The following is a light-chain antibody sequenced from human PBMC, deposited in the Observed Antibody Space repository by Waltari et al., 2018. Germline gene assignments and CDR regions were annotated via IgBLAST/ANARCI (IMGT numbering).Light chain of an antibody. J-gene: IGKJ3*01. V-gene: IGKV1-9*01. CDR3: QQLNSYPPIT. CDR1: QGISSY. CDR2: AAS. Sequence: SPSFLSASVGDRVTITCRASQGISSYLAWYQQKPGKAPKLLIYAASTLQSGVPSRFSGSGSGTEFTLTISSLQPGDFATYYCQQLNSYPPITFGPGTKVDIK.